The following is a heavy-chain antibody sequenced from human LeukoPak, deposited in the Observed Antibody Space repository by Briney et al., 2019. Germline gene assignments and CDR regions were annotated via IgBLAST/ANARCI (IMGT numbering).Heavy chain of an antibody. Sequence: GGSLRLSCAASGYTFTSYAMNWVRQAPGQGLEWMGWINTNTGNPTYAQGFTGRFVFSLDTSVSTAYLQISSLKAEDTAVYYCARDFEVTMVRGAVNWFDPWGQGTLVTVSS. CDR3: ARDFEVTMVRGAVNWFDP. J-gene: IGHJ5*02. D-gene: IGHD3-10*01. CDR1: GYTFTSYA. V-gene: IGHV7-4-1*02. CDR2: INTNTGNP.